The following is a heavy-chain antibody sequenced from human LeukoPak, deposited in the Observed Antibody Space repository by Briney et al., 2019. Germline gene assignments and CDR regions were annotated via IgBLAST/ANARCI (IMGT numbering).Heavy chain of an antibody. Sequence: SETLSLTCSVSGGSISSSLYHWGWLRQPPGKELEWIGNVFHSGNTYSNPSLQSRVAFSVDTSKNQFSLKLTSVTATDTAVYYCARQIVGTSWNYYYSYIDVWGKGTSVSVSS. CDR1: GGSISSSLYH. J-gene: IGHJ6*03. V-gene: IGHV4-39*01. D-gene: IGHD1-1*01. CDR3: ARQIVGTSWNYYYSYIDV. CDR2: VFHSGNT.